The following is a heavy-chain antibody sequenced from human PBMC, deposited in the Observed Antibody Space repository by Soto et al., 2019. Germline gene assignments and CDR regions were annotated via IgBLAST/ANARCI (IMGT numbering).Heavy chain of an antibody. V-gene: IGHV4-39*01. Sequence: PSQTLSLTCTVSGGSISSSGFSRGWVRQPPGKGLEWIGCAYYSGNTYYNPSLKSRVTISVDTSGNQFSLRLNSVTAADTAVYYCTKVSSPWFDPWGQGTLVTVSS. CDR3: TKVSSPWFDP. CDR2: AYYSGNT. CDR1: GGSISSSGFS. J-gene: IGHJ5*02. D-gene: IGHD2-8*01.